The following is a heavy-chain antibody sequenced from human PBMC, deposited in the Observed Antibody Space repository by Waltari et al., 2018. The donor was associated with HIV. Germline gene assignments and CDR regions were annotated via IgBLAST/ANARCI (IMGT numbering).Heavy chain of an antibody. J-gene: IGHJ4*02. Sequence: EVQLLESGGGLVQPGGSLRLSCAASGFTFSNYAMSWVRQAPGKWLEWFSAISGSGGSTYYADAVKGRFTISRDNSKNTLYLQMNSLRAEDTAVYYCAQGCSTSCYAFDYWGQGTLVTVSS. CDR2: ISGSGGST. CDR3: AQGCSTSCYAFDY. D-gene: IGHD2-2*01. V-gene: IGHV3-23*01. CDR1: GFTFSNYA.